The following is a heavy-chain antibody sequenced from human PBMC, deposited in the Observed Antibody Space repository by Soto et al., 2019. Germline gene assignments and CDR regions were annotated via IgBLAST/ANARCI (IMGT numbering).Heavy chain of an antibody. V-gene: IGHV1-18*01. Sequence: ASVKASCKASGYTFTSYGISWVRQAPGQGLEWMGWISAYNGNTNYAQKLQGRVTMTTDTSTSTAYMELRSLRSDDTAVYYCAREGSGSYYAPHYYGMDVWGQGTTVTVSS. CDR2: ISAYNGNT. CDR1: GYTFTSYG. D-gene: IGHD1-26*01. J-gene: IGHJ6*02. CDR3: AREGSGSYYAPHYYGMDV.